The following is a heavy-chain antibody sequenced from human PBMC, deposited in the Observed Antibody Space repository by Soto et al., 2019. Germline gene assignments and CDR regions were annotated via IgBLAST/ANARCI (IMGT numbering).Heavy chain of an antibody. CDR2: IWYDGSNK. CDR1: GFTFSSYG. CDR3: ARGGGSYSSDY. J-gene: IGHJ4*02. D-gene: IGHD1-26*01. Sequence: QVQLVESGGGVVQPGRSLRLSCAASGFTFSSYGMHWVRQAPGKGLEWVAVIWYDGSNKYYADSVKGRFTISRDNSKNTLYLQMNSLRAGDSAVYYCARGGGSYSSDYWGQGTLVTVSS. V-gene: IGHV3-33*01.